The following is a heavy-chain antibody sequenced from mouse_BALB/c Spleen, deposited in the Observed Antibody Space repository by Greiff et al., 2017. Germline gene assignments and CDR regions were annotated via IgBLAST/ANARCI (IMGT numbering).Heavy chain of an antibody. CDR2: IWWDDDK. Sequence: QVTLKVSGPGILQPSQTLSLTCSFSGFSLSTSGMGVGWIRQPSGKGLEWLAHIWWDDDKRYNPALKSRLTISKDTSSNQVFLKIASVDTADTATYYCARKSYYGNYHAMDYWGQGTSVTGSS. J-gene: IGHJ4*01. CDR3: ARKSYYGNYHAMDY. V-gene: IGHV8-8*01. D-gene: IGHD2-10*01. CDR1: GFSLSTSGMG.